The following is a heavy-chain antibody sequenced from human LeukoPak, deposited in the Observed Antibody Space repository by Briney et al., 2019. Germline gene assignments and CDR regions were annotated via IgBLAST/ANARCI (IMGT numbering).Heavy chain of an antibody. Sequence: SETLSLTCAVSGGSISSSNWWSWVRQPPGKGLEWIGEIYHSGSTNYNPSLKSRVTISVDKSKNQFSLKLSSVTAADTAVYYCARGSRSSGYSYDYFDYWGQGTLVTVSS. V-gene: IGHV4-4*02. CDR3: ARGSRSSGYSYDYFDY. J-gene: IGHJ4*02. CDR1: GGSISSSNW. CDR2: IYHSGST. D-gene: IGHD3-22*01.